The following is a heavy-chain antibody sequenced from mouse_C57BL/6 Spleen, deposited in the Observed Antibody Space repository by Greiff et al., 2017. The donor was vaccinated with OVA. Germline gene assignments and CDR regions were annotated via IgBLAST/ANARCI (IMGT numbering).Heavy chain of an antibody. D-gene: IGHD1-1*01. J-gene: IGHJ2*01. Sequence: EVKLVESGGDLVKPGGSLKLSCAASGFTFSSYGMSWVRRTPDKRLEWVATISSGGSYTYYPDSVKGRFTISRDNAKNTLYLQMSSLKSEDTAMYYCARHVDTTVVAPGYFDYWGQGTTLTVSS. V-gene: IGHV5-6*01. CDR2: ISSGGSYT. CDR3: ARHVDTTVVAPGYFDY. CDR1: GFTFSSYG.